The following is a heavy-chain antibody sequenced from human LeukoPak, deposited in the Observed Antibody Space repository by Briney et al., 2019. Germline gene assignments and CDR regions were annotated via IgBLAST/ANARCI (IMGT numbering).Heavy chain of an antibody. V-gene: IGHV4-39*01. CDR3: ARAGWYSSSPGGNWFDP. CDR1: GGSISSSSYY. CDR2: IYYSGST. D-gene: IGHD6-6*01. Sequence: SETLSLTCTVSGGSISSSSYYWGWIRQPPGKGLEWIGSIYYSGSTYYNPSLKSRVTISVDTSKNQFSLKLSSVTAADTAVYYCARAGWYSSSPGGNWFDPWGQGTLVTVSS. J-gene: IGHJ5*02.